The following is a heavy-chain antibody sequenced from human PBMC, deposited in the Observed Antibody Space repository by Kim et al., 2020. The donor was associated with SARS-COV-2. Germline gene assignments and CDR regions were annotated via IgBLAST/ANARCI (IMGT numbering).Heavy chain of an antibody. D-gene: IGHD2-15*01. CDR2: INSSRSYM. Sequence: GGSLRLSCAASGLTFSSYSRNWVRQAPGKGLEWVASINSSRSYMQYADSRRGRTTISRDNTKTSLYLQMTSLRAEATAVYYCARDPSKWGYCSGGSRHPIDYWGQGTLVTVSS. J-gene: IGHJ4*02. V-gene: IGHV3-21*01. CDR3: ARDPSKWGYCSGGSRHPIDY. CDR1: GLTFSSYS.